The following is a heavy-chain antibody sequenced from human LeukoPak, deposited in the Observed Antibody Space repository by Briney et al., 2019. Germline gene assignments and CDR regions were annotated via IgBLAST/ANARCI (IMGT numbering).Heavy chain of an antibody. D-gene: IGHD3-10*01. CDR1: GFTFSGAW. CDR3: TTYGSGRKFDY. V-gene: IGHV3-15*01. Sequence: GGSLRLSCAASGFTFSGAWMSWVRQAPGKGLEWVGRIKSNNDGGTTNYTAPVKGRFTISRADSKNTLYLQMNSLKTEDTAVYYCTTYGSGRKFDYWGQGTLVTVSS. CDR2: IKSNNDGGTT. J-gene: IGHJ4*02.